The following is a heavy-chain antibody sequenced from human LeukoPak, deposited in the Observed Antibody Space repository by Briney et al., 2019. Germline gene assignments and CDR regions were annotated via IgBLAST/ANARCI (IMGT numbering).Heavy chain of an antibody. D-gene: IGHD6-19*01. V-gene: IGHV4-39*07. CDR2: MYYSGST. J-gene: IGHJ4*02. CDR3: ARAGGSGLIDY. CDR1: GGSISSYY. Sequence: SETLSLTCTVSGGSISSYYWGWIRQPPGKGLEWIGSMYYSGSTYYNPSLKSRVTLSINTSKNQFSLKLSSVTAADTAVYYCARAGGSGLIDYWGQGTLVTVSS.